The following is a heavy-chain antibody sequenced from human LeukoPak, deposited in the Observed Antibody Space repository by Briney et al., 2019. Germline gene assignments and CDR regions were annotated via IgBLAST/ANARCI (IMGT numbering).Heavy chain of an antibody. J-gene: IGHJ4*02. CDR3: ARPMGINYGDYGYDY. CDR2: IYPGDSDT. Sequence: GGSLQISCKGSGYSFTSYWIGWVRQMPGKGLEWMGIIYPGDSDTRYSPSFQGQVTISADKSISTAYLQWSSLKASHTAMYYCARPMGINYGDYGYDYWGQGTLVTVSS. CDR1: GYSFTSYW. V-gene: IGHV5-51*01. D-gene: IGHD4-17*01.